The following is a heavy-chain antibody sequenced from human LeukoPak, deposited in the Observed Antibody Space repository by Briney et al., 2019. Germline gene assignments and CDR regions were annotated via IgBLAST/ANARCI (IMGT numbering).Heavy chain of an antibody. V-gene: IGHV3-23*01. CDR1: GFTFSSYG. D-gene: IGHD3-10*01. J-gene: IGHJ4*02. CDR3: AKDGMVRGGSDY. Sequence: GGSLRLSCAASGFTFSSYGMSWVRQAPGKGLEWVSAISGSGGSTYYADSVKGRFTISRDNSKNTLYLQMNSLRAEDTAVYYCAKDGMVRGGSDYWGQGTLVTVSS. CDR2: ISGSGGST.